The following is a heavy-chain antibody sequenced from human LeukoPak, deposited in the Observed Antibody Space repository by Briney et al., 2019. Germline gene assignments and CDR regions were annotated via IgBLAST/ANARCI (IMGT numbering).Heavy chain of an antibody. CDR2: IFHSGST. D-gene: IGHD3-10*02. CDR1: GGSISSSTW. J-gene: IGHJ2*01. CDR3: ARLMSHWYFDL. Sequence: SETLSLTCAVSGGSISSSTWWSWVRLPPGKGLEWIGEIFHSGSTNFNPSLKSRVTISVDTSKSQFSLKLTSVTAADTAVYYCARLMSHWYFDLWGRGTLATVSS. V-gene: IGHV4-4*02.